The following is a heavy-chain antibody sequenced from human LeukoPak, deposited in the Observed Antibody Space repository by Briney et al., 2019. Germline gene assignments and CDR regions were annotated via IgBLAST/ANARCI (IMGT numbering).Heavy chain of an antibody. CDR3: ARGIADPYSFDS. CDR1: GGSISSYY. CDR2: VYSTGST. V-gene: IGHV4-59*12. D-gene: IGHD6-13*01. Sequence: PSETLSLTCTVSGGSISSYYWSWIRQPPGKGLEWIGYVYSTGSTNYSPSLKGRVTMSVDKSKNQFSLNLSSVTAADTAVYYCARGIADPYSFDSWGQGTLVTVSS. J-gene: IGHJ4*02.